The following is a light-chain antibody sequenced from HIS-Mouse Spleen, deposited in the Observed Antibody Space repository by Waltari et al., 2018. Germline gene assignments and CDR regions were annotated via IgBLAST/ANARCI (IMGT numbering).Light chain of an antibody. CDR2: EVS. CDR1: SSDVGGYNY. V-gene: IGLV2-14*01. J-gene: IGLJ3*02. Sequence: QSALTQPASVSGSPGQSITISCTGTSSDVGGYNYVSWYQQHPGKAPKLMIYEVSNRPSGVSNRFSGSKSCDTASLTISGLQAEYEADYYCSSYTSSSTLVFGGGTKLTVL. CDR3: SSYTSSSTLV.